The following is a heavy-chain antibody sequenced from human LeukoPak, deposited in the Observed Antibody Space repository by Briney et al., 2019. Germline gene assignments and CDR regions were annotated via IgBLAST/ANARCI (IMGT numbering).Heavy chain of an antibody. CDR3: ARDRRTARAAGSWFDP. J-gene: IGHJ5*02. V-gene: IGHV1-18*01. D-gene: IGHD2-15*01. Sequence: ASVKVSCKASGYTFTRYGISWVRQAPGQGLEWMGWISAYNGNTNYAQKLQGRVTMTTDTSTSTAYMELRSLRSDDTAVYYCARDRRTARAAGSWFDPWGQVTLVTVSS. CDR1: GYTFTRYG. CDR2: ISAYNGNT.